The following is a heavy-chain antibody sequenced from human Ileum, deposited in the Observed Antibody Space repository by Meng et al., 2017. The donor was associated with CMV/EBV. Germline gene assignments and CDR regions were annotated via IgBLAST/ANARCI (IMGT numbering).Heavy chain of an antibody. CDR3: AKDLVTQWFDP. V-gene: IGHV3-23*01. CDR2: VSHSGLST. CDR1: GFTFSSYA. D-gene: IGHD3-10*01. J-gene: IGHJ5*02. Sequence: GESLKISCAASGFTFSSYAMSWVRQAPGKGLEWVSTVSHSGLSTYYADSVRGRFTISRDNSKNTLYLQMNSLRPEDTAFYYCAKDLVTQWFDPWGQGTLVTVSS.